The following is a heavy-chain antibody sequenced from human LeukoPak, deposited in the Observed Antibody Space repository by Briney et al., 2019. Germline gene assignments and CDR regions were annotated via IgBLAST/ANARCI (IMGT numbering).Heavy chain of an antibody. CDR2: IKPKTDGETT. CDR1: GFTFSNAY. D-gene: IGHD2-21*01. J-gene: IGHJ4*02. Sequence: GGSLRLSCAASGFTFSNAYVNWVRQAPGKGLEWVGRIKPKTDGETTEYAAPVKGRFSISRDDSKNMLYLQMNSLKTEDTAVYYCITPLPYSAQGGQGTLVTVSS. V-gene: IGHV3-15*07. CDR3: ITPLPYSAQ.